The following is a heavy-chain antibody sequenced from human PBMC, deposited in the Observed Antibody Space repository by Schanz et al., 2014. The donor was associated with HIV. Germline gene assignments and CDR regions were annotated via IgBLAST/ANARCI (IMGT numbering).Heavy chain of an antibody. V-gene: IGHV3-30-3*01. CDR3: ARDRIAVAGYFDY. D-gene: IGHD6-19*01. CDR1: GFTFNSYA. Sequence: QVQLVESGGGVVQPGKSLRLSCAASGFTFNSYAIHWVRQAPGKGLEWVAIISYDGSNKYYADSVKGRFTISRDNSKNTLYLQMNSLRAEDTAVYYCARDRIAVAGYFDYWGQGTLVTVSS. J-gene: IGHJ4*02. CDR2: ISYDGSNK.